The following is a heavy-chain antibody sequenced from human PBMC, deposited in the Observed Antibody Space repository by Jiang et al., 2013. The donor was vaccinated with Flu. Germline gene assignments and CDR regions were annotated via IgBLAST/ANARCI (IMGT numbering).Heavy chain of an antibody. CDR1: GGSISSSSYY. CDR3: ARRARADYCSSTSCPRVHWFDP. CDR2: IYYSGST. J-gene: IGHJ5*02. D-gene: IGHD2-2*01. Sequence: SLTCTVSGGSISSSSYYWGWIRQPPGKGLEWIGSIYYSGSTYYNPSLKSRVTISVDTSKNQFSLKLSSVTAADTAVYYCARRARADYCSSTSCPRVHWFDPWGQGTLVTVSS. V-gene: IGHV4-39*07.